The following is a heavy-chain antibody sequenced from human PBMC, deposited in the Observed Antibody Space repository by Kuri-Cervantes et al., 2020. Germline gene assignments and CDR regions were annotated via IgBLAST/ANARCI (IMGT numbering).Heavy chain of an antibody. J-gene: IGHJ3*02. V-gene: IGHV5-51*01. CDR3: ASRSSGWYDAFDI. Sequence: GGSLRLSCKGSGYSFTSYWIGWVRQMPGKGLEWMGIIYPGDSDTRYSPSFQGQVTISADKSVSTAYLQWSSPKASDTAMYYCASRSSGWYDAFDIWGQGTMVTVSS. D-gene: IGHD6-19*01. CDR1: GYSFTSYW. CDR2: IYPGDSDT.